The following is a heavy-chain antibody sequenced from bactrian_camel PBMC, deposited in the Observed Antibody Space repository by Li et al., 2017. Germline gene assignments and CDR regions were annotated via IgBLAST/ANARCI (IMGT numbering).Heavy chain of an antibody. V-gene: IGHV3S31*01. D-gene: IGHD1*01. CDR3: AARQDYPCGLRSYFDY. CDR1: GDTGSSVC. CDR2: FYRRGGST. Sequence: VQLVESGGGSVQAGGSLRLSCAASGDTGSSVCMGWFRQAPGQEREGVASFYRRGGSTYYGDSVRGRFTIFLDNTKNTVFLQMNSLKPEDTAIYYCAARQDYPCGLRSYFDYWGQGTQVTVS. J-gene: IGHJ4*01.